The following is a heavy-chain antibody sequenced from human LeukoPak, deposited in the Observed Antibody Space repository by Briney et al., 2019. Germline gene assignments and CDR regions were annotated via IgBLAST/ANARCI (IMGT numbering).Heavy chain of an antibody. J-gene: IGHJ4*02. D-gene: IGHD3-10*01. CDR1: GFTFTTSY. V-gene: IGHV3-7*01. Sequence: GESLRLSCLTSGFTFTTSYMVWVRQAPGKGLGWVAGMNPDGTTVYYVDSVKGRFTVSRDNAKNSLYLQMNNLRVEDTAVYYCARDPAFGAIDYWGQGTLVTV. CDR2: MNPDGTTV. CDR3: ARDPAFGAIDY.